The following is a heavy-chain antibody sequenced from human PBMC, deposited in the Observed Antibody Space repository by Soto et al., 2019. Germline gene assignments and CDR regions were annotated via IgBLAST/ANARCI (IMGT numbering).Heavy chain of an antibody. V-gene: IGHV3-15*01. Sequence: EVHLVESGGDLVKPGGCLRLSCAASGITFTNAWMSWVRQATGKGLEWVGRIKNKADGGTADYAAPVRGRFTISRDDSKDTLFLQMNSLETEDTAVYYCTTDPGDYEDFWGQGTLVTVSS. D-gene: IGHD4-17*01. CDR1: GITFTNAW. CDR3: TTDPGDYEDF. CDR2: IKNKADGGTA. J-gene: IGHJ4*02.